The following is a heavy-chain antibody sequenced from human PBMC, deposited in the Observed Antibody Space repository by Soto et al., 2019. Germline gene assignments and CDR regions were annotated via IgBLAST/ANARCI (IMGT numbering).Heavy chain of an antibody. Sequence: QVRLVQSGAEVKKPGASVSISCKTSGFTFTTYYIHWVRQAPGQGLEWMGMIDPSGGSTTYAQKFQGRRTMTSHMSTSTVYMELSSLRSEDTAVYYCARVPYDTTGYYAFWGQGTLVTVSS. CDR1: GFTFTTYY. J-gene: IGHJ4*02. CDR3: ARVPYDTTGYYAF. D-gene: IGHD3-22*01. CDR2: IDPSGGST. V-gene: IGHV1-46*03.